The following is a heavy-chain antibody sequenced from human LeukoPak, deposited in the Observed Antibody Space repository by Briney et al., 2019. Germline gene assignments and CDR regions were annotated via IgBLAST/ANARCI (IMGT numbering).Heavy chain of an antibody. D-gene: IGHD3-10*01. Sequence: PSETLSLTCAGYGGSFSGFYWSWIRQSPGKGLEWIGQISPRGGTNHNPSLESRVTISLDTSKTQFSLRVNSVTAADTAVYYCARHGGYNFDYWGQGTLVAVSS. CDR3: ARHGGYNFDY. J-gene: IGHJ4*02. V-gene: IGHV4-34*01. CDR1: GGSFSGFY. CDR2: ISPRGGT.